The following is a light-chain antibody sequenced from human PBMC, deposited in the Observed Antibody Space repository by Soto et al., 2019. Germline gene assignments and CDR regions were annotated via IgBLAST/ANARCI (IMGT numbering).Light chain of an antibody. CDR2: GVF. CDR1: QSVSSSY. V-gene: IGKV3-20*01. CDR3: QQYGSSPR. J-gene: IGKJ4*01. Sequence: EIVLTQSPGTLSLSPGERATLSCRASQSVSSSYLAWYQQKPGQAPRLLIYGVFSRATGIPDRFSGSGSGSEFTLTIRRLDPEDFAGYFWQQYGSSPRFGGGTKVEIK.